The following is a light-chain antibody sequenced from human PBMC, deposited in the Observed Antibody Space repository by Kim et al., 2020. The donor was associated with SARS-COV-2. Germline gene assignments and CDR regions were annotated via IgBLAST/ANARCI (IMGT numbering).Light chain of an antibody. J-gene: IGKJ1*01. CDR1: QSVRINY. Sequence: IVLTQSPGTLSLSPGGRATLSCRASQSVRINYLAWHQQKPGQPPRLLIYGASSRAAGVPDRFSGSGSGTDFTLTISRLEPEDSAVYYCQQYGNSLWTFGQGTKVDIK. CDR3: QQYGNSLWT. V-gene: IGKV3-20*01. CDR2: GAS.